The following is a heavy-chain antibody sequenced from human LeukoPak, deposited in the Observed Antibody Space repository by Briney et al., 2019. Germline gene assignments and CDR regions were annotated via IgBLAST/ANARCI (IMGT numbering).Heavy chain of an antibody. CDR1: GGTFSSYA. CDR2: IIPIFGTA. CDR3: AREYYGSGSYFDY. V-gene: IGHV1-69*05. D-gene: IGHD3-10*01. J-gene: IGHJ4*02. Sequence: GASVKVSCKASGGTFSSYAISWVRQAPGQGLEWMGRIIPIFGTANYAQKFQGRVTITTDESTSTAYMELSSLRSEDTAEYYCAREYYGSGSYFDYWGQGTLVTVSS.